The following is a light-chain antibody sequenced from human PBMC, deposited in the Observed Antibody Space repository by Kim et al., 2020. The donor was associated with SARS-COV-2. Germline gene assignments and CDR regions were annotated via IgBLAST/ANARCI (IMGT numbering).Light chain of an antibody. CDR2: STS. CDR1: QSISNA. V-gene: IGKV1-12*01. J-gene: IGKJ4*01. Sequence: SASVGDRVTITCRASQSISNALGWYQQKPGKAPELLIYSTSILQSGVPSRFSGSGFGTDFSLTISSLQPEDFATYYCQQAKSLPLTFGGGTKLEI. CDR3: QQAKSLPLT.